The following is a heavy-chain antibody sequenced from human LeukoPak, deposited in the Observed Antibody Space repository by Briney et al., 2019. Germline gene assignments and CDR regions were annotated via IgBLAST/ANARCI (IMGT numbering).Heavy chain of an antibody. CDR1: GITFSSYS. CDR3: ARGGGLDV. V-gene: IGHV3-7*03. D-gene: IGHD3-16*01. Sequence: GGSLRLSCGASGITFSSYSMNWVRQAPGKGLEWVASINHNGNVNYYVDSVKGRFTISRDNAKNSLYLQMSNLRAEDTAVYFCARGGGLDVWGQGATVTVSS. J-gene: IGHJ6*02. CDR2: INHNGNVN.